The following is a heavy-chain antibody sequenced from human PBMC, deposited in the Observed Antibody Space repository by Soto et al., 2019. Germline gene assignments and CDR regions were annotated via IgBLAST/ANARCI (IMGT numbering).Heavy chain of an antibody. J-gene: IGHJ6*02. D-gene: IGHD2-15*01. V-gene: IGHV1-18*01. Sequence: QVQLVQSGAEVKKPGASVKVSCKASGYTFTSYGISWVRQAPGQGLEWMGWISAYNGNTNYAQKLQGRVTMTTDTSTSTAYMELRSLRSDDTAVYYCAREYCSGGSCYSHYYYGMDVWGQATTVTVSS. CDR3: AREYCSGGSCYSHYYYGMDV. CDR2: ISAYNGNT. CDR1: GYTFTSYG.